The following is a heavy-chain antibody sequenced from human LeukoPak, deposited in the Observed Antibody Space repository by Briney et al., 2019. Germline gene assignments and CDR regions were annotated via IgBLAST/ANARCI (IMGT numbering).Heavy chain of an antibody. Sequence: GGSLRLSCAASGFTFSSYAMSWVRQARGKGLEWVSDISGSGGSTYYADSVKGRFTISRDNSKNTLYLQMNSLRAEDTAVYYCAKPSGYCSSTSCYRVNGDYFDYWGQGTLVTVSS. D-gene: IGHD2-2*02. CDR2: ISGSGGST. CDR3: AKPSGYCSSTSCYRVNGDYFDY. J-gene: IGHJ4*02. V-gene: IGHV3-23*01. CDR1: GFTFSSYA.